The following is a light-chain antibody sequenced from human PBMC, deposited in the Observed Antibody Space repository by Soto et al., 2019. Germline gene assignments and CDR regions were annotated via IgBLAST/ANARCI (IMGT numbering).Light chain of an antibody. CDR3: QQYGSSRT. V-gene: IGKV3-20*01. CDR2: GAS. Sequence: EIVLTQSPGTLSLSPGERATLSCRASQSVSSSYLAWYQQKPGQAPRLLIYGASSRATGIPDRFSGSGSGTDFTLNISRLEPEDFAVYYCQQYGSSRTFGQGPHVDIX. J-gene: IGKJ1*01. CDR1: QSVSSSY.